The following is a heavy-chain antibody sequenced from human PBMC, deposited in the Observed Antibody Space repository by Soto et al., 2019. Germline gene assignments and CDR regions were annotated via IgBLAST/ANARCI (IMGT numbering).Heavy chain of an antibody. D-gene: IGHD6-19*01. J-gene: IGHJ4*02. Sequence: QVQLVQSGAEVKKPGASVKVSCKASGYTFTSYDISWVRQATGQGLEWMGWMNPNSGDTVYAQKFKGRVVMTATTSISTAYMELSSLRSEDTAVYYCAIDQWPGDYWGQGTLVTVSS. CDR3: AIDQWPGDY. CDR1: GYTFTSYD. CDR2: MNPNSGDT. V-gene: IGHV1-8*01.